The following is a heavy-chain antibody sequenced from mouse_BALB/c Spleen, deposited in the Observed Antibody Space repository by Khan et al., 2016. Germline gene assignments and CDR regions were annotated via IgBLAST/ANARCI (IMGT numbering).Heavy chain of an antibody. CDR2: INTYTGEP. Sequence: QIQLVQSGPELKKPGETVKISCKASGYTFTNYGMNWVKQAPGKDLKWMGWINTYTGEPTYADDFKGRFAFSLETSASTAYLQINNLINEDTATXSWARYSYYYGSSKCFDVWGEGTTVTVSS. J-gene: IGHJ1*01. CDR1: GYTFTNYG. CDR3: ARYSYYYGSSKCFDV. D-gene: IGHD1-1*01. V-gene: IGHV9-3-1*01.